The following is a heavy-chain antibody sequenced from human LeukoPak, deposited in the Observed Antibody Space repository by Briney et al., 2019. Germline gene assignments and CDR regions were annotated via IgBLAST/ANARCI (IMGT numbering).Heavy chain of an antibody. D-gene: IGHD6-13*01. Sequence: PSETLSLTCTVSGGSIRSSSNSWGWIRQPPGKGLEWIGSTYYTGTTYYNPSLRSRVTISVDKSKDQFFLKLSSVTAADTAVYSCARMYSSREYYFDYCGRGILVTVSS. V-gene: IGHV4-39*01. CDR3: ARMYSSREYYFDY. J-gene: IGHJ4*02. CDR2: TYYTGTT. CDR1: GGSIRSSSNS.